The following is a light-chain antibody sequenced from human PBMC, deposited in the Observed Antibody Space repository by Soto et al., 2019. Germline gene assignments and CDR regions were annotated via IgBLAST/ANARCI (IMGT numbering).Light chain of an antibody. CDR2: GAS. J-gene: IGKJ5*01. CDR3: QQYGSSPIT. V-gene: IGKV3-20*01. Sequence: EIVFNQSPGTLSLSPGESATLSCRASQSVSNNYLAWYQQKPGQPPRILIYGASNRATGIPDRFSGSGSGTDFTLTISRLEPEDFAVYYCQQYGSSPITFGQGTRLDI. CDR1: QSVSNNY.